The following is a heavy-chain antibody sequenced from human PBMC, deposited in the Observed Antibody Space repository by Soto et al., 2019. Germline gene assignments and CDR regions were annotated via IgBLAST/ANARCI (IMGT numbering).Heavy chain of an antibody. CDR3: ARQIYDSDTGPNFQYYFDS. J-gene: IGHJ4*02. D-gene: IGHD3-22*01. Sequence: GESLKISCKGSGYSFAGYWITWVRQKPGKGLEWMGRIDPSDSQTYYSPSFRGHVTISATRSITTVFLQWSSLRASDTAMYYCARQIYDSDTGPNFQYYFDSWGQGTPVTVSS. V-gene: IGHV5-10-1*01. CDR2: IDPSDSQT. CDR1: GYSFAGYW.